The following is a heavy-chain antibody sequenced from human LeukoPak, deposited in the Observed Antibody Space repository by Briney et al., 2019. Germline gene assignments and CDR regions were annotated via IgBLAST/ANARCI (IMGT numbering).Heavy chain of an antibody. Sequence: GGPLRLSWAASGFTFSSYDMSWVRQAPGGGVEWVSAISGSGGSTYYADSVKGRFTISRDNSKNTLYLQMNSLRAEDTAVYYCAKTQGHRDYWGQGTLVTVSS. CDR2: ISGSGGST. J-gene: IGHJ4*02. CDR1: GFTFSSYD. V-gene: IGHV3-23*01. CDR3: AKTQGHRDY.